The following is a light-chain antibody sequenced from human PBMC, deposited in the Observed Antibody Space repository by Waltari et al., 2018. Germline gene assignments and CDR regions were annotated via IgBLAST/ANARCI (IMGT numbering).Light chain of an antibody. J-gene: IGLJ2*01. CDR3: QSYDTSNHGV. Sequence: NFMLTQPHSVSESPGKTVTISCTGSSGSIASNYVQWYQQRPGSAPTTVIFEVNQRPPGVPVRFSGSIDSSSNSASLTISGLKTEDEADYYCQSYDTSNHGVFGGGTKLTVL. CDR1: SGSIASNY. V-gene: IGLV6-57*02. CDR2: EVN.